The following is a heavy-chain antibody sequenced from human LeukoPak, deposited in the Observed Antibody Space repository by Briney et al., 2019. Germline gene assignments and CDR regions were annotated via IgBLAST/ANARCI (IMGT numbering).Heavy chain of an antibody. CDR1: GGTFSSYA. CDR2: IIPIFGTA. V-gene: IGHV1-69*01. D-gene: IGHD6-19*01. Sequence: GASVKVSCKASGGTFSSYAISWVRQAPGQGLEWMGGIIPIFGTANYAQKFQGRVTITADESTSTAYMELSSLRSEDTAVYYCARSWARYSSGWFFDYWGQGILVTVSS. CDR3: ARSWARYSSGWFFDY. J-gene: IGHJ4*02.